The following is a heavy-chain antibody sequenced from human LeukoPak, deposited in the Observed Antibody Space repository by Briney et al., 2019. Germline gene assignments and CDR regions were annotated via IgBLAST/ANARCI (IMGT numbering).Heavy chain of an antibody. Sequence: ASVKVSCKASGYTFTSYGISWVRQAPGQGLEWMGWISAYNGNTNYAQKLQGRVTMTTDTSTSTAYMELSSLRSEDTAVYYCARRSKALDILTGYYTDAFDIWGQGTMVTVSS. J-gene: IGHJ3*02. CDR2: ISAYNGNT. CDR3: ARRSKALDILTGYYTDAFDI. D-gene: IGHD3-9*01. CDR1: GYTFTSYG. V-gene: IGHV1-18*01.